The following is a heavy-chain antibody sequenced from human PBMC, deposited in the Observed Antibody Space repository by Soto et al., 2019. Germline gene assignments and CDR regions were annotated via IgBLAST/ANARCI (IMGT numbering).Heavy chain of an antibody. J-gene: IGHJ6*02. V-gene: IGHV1-46*01. CDR2: VNPSGGST. Sequence: AAVQVSCKASGYTFTSYYMHWVRQAPGQGLEWMGIVNPSGGSTSYAQKFQGRVTMTRDTSTGTVYMELSSLRSEDTAVYYCARADILTPYFVWGQGTTVTVSS. CDR3: ARADILTPYFV. D-gene: IGHD3-9*01. CDR1: GYTFTSYY.